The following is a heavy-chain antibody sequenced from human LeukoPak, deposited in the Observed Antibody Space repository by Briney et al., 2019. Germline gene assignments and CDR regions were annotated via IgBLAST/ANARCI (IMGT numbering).Heavy chain of an antibody. Sequence: PVGSLRLSCAASGFTFSSYAMSWVRQAPGKGLEWGSAISVGGGSTYYADSVKGRFTISRDNSKNTLYLQMNSLRAEDTAVYYCAKVRLERWLQFAFDIWGQGTMVTVSS. CDR3: AKVRLERWLQFAFDI. CDR2: ISVGGGST. V-gene: IGHV3-23*01. D-gene: IGHD5-24*01. J-gene: IGHJ3*02. CDR1: GFTFSSYA.